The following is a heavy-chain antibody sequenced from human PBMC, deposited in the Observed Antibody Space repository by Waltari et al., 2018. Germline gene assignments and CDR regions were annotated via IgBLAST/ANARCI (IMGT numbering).Heavy chain of an antibody. V-gene: IGHV3-23*01. CDR2: ISGSGGST. CDR3: ARHGDFCFDF. CDR1: GFTFSSYA. J-gene: IGHJ4*02. Sequence: EVQLLESGGGLVQPGGSLRLSCAASGFTFSSYAMSWVRQAPGKGLEWVSAISGSGGSTYYADSVKGRFTISRDNAKDSLFLQMNSLRAEDTAVYYCARHGDFCFDFWGQGIVVTVSS. D-gene: IGHD4-17*01.